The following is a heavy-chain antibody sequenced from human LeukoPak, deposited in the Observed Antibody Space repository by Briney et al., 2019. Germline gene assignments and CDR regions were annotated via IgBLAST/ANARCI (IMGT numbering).Heavy chain of an antibody. CDR2: IYYSGST. D-gene: IGHD3-10*01. CDR1: GGSISSGGYY. J-gene: IGHJ3*02. Sequence: PSETLSLTCTVSGGSISSGGYYWSWIRQHPGKGLEWIGYIYYSGSTYYNPSLKSRVTISVDTSENQFSLKLSSVTAADTAVYYCAREPPMVRGVLGAFDIWGQGTMVTVSS. CDR3: AREPPMVRGVLGAFDI. V-gene: IGHV4-31*03.